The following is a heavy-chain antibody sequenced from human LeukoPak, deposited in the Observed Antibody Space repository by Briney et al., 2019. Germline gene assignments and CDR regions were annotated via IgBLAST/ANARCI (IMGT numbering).Heavy chain of an antibody. D-gene: IGHD3-22*01. Sequence: AGGSLRLSCAASGFTFSTYAMTWVRQSPGKGLEWVSGISGSGGSTNYADSVKGRFTISRDNPKNTPFLQMKSLRAEDTAVYFCAKRGVVIRVILVGFHKEAYYFDSWGQGALVTVSS. CDR3: AKRGVVIRVILVGFHKEAYYFDS. CDR2: ISGSGGST. V-gene: IGHV3-23*01. CDR1: GFTFSTYA. J-gene: IGHJ4*02.